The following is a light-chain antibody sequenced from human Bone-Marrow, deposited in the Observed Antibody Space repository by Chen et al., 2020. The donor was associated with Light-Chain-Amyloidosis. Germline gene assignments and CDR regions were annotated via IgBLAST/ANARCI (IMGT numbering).Light chain of an antibody. CDR2: DVS. CDR3: SSYTSSRTLV. CDR1: SSDVGGYNH. J-gene: IGLJ2*01. Sequence: QSALTQPASVSGSPGQSITISCTGTSSDVGGYNHVSWYHQHPGNAPKLMIYDVSNRPSGVSNRFSGSKSGNTASLTISGLQAEDEADYYCSSYTSSRTLVFGGGTKLTVL. V-gene: IGLV2-14*03.